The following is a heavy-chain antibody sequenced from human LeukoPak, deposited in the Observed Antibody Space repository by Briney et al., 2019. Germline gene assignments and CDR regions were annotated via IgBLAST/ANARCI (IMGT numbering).Heavy chain of an antibody. CDR1: GGSVSSGSYY. Sequence: SETLSLTCTVSGGSVSSGSYYWSWIRQPPGKGLEWIGYIYYSGSTNYNPSLKSRVTISVDASKNQFSLKLSSVTAADTAVYYCARGGGYSSGWVLFDYWGQGTLVTVSS. CDR2: IYYSGST. J-gene: IGHJ4*02. CDR3: ARGGGYSSGWVLFDY. V-gene: IGHV4-61*01. D-gene: IGHD6-19*01.